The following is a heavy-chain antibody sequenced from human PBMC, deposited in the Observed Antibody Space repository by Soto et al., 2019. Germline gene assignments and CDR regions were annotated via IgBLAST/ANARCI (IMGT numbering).Heavy chain of an antibody. CDR2: ISSSSSYI. CDR1: GFTFSSYS. V-gene: IGHV3-21*01. J-gene: IGHJ4*02. Sequence: EVQLVESGGGLVKPGGSLRLSCAASGFTFSSYSMNWVRQAPGKGLEWVSSISSSSSYIYYADSVKGRFTISRDNAKNSLYLQMNSRRAEDTAVYYCARDKSGYVSGDPRRGDPAPFDYWCQGTLVTVSS. CDR3: ARDKSGYVSGDPRRGDPAPFDY. D-gene: IGHD5-12*01.